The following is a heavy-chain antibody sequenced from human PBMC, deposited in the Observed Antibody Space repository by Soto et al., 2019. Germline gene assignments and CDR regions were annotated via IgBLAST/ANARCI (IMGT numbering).Heavy chain of an antibody. CDR2: IYSGGST. J-gene: IGHJ4*02. Sequence: EVQLVESGGGLIQPGGSLRLSCAASGFTVSSNYMSWVRQAPGKGLEWVSVIYSGGSTYYADSVKGRFTISRDNSKNTLYLQMNSLRAEDTAVYYCASPYYDSGSYYGGFDYCGQGTLVTVSS. CDR1: GFTVSSNY. CDR3: ASPYYDSGSYYGGFDY. D-gene: IGHD3-10*01. V-gene: IGHV3-53*01.